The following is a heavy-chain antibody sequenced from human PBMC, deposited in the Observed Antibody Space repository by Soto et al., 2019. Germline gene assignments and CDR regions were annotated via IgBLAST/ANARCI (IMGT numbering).Heavy chain of an antibody. Sequence: EVQLLESGGGLEQPGGSLRLSCAASGFTFSSYAMSWVSQAPGEGLEWVSIISVSGDITYYADSVKGRFTISRDNSKNTLYLQMNSLRAEDTALYYCAKGVVAAATNRPSDYWGRGTLVTVSS. CDR1: GFTFSSYA. V-gene: IGHV3-23*01. CDR3: AKGVVAAATNRPSDY. CDR2: ISVSGDIT. D-gene: IGHD2-15*01. J-gene: IGHJ4*02.